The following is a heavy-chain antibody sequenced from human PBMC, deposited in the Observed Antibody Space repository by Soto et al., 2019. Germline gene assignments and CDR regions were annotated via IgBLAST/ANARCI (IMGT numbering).Heavy chain of an antibody. CDR1: GFTFSSYA. Sequence: PVGSLRLSCAASGFTFSSYAMHWVRQAPGKGLEWVAVISYDGSNKYYADSVKGRFTISRDNSKNTLYLQMNSLRAEDTAVYYCAREGWIFGLYGMDVWGQGTTVTVSS. D-gene: IGHD2-2*03. J-gene: IGHJ6*02. CDR3: AREGWIFGLYGMDV. V-gene: IGHV3-30-3*01. CDR2: ISYDGSNK.